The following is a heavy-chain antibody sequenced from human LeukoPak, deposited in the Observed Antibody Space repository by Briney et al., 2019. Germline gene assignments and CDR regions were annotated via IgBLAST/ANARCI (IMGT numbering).Heavy chain of an antibody. CDR3: ARVGYYDSSVYYYMDV. J-gene: IGHJ6*03. D-gene: IGHD3-22*01. Sequence: ASVKVSCKASGYTFNTYGISWVRQAPGQGLEWMGRISGYNGNINYAQNLQGRVTMTTDTSTSTAYMELRSLRSDDTAIYYCARVGYYDSSVYYYMDVWGKGTTVTVSS. CDR2: ISGYNGNI. CDR1: GYTFNTYG. V-gene: IGHV1-18*01.